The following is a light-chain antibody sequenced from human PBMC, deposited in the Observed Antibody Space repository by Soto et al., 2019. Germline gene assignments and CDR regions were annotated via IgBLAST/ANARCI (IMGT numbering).Light chain of an antibody. Sequence: EIVLTQSPGTLSLTPGERATLSCKASQSVSSSYLAWYQKKPGQAPRLLINGASSRATGTPDRFSGSGSGTDFTLTISRLEPEDFAVYYCQQYGSSPITFGPGTKVDIK. CDR1: QSVSSSY. CDR2: GAS. J-gene: IGKJ3*01. V-gene: IGKV3-20*01. CDR3: QQYGSSPIT.